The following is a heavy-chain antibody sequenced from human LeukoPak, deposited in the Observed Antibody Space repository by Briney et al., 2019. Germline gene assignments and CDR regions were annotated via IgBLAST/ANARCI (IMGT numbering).Heavy chain of an antibody. CDR2: IYHSGTT. J-gene: IGHJ5*02. V-gene: IGHV4-59*01. CDR1: GGSMSSYY. D-gene: IGHD6-19*01. Sequence: PSETLSLTCTVSGGSMSSYYWSWIRRPPGKGLEWIGYIYHSGTTNYNPSLKSRVTISVDKSKKQFSLKLNSVTAADTAVYYCARAPGVGGGPVAGTNWFDPWGQGTLVTVSS. CDR3: ARAPGVGGGPVAGTNWFDP.